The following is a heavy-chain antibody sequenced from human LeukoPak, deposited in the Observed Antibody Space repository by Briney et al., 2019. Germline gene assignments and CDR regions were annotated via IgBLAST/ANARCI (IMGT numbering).Heavy chain of an antibody. CDR2: IYHSGST. Sequence: SETLSLTCTVSGYSIISGYYWGWIRQPPGKGLEWIGSIYHSGSTSYNPSLKSRVTISVDTSKNQFSLKLSSVTAADTAVYYCARGLIGGSYSTRTFDYWGQGTLVTVSS. CDR1: GYSIISGYY. J-gene: IGHJ4*02. V-gene: IGHV4-38-2*02. D-gene: IGHD1-26*01. CDR3: ARGLIGGSYSTRTFDY.